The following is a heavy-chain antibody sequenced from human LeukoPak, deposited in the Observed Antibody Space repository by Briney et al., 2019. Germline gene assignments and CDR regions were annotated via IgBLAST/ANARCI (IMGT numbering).Heavy chain of an antibody. V-gene: IGHV1-24*01. CDR2: FDPEDGET. J-gene: IGHJ4*02. CDR3: ATRGKDAVAETALFDY. CDR1: GYTLTELS. Sequence: ASVKVSCKVSGYTLTELSMHWVGQAPGEGLEGMGGFDPEDGETIYAQKFQGRVTMTEDTSTDTAYMELSSLRSEDTAVYYCATRGKDAVAETALFDYWGQGTLVTVSS. D-gene: IGHD6-19*01.